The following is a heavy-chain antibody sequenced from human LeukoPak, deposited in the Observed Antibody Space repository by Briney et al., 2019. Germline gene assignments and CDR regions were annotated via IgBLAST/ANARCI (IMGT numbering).Heavy chain of an antibody. D-gene: IGHD2-2*02. CDR2: INPSGGST. V-gene: IGHV1-46*01. CDR3: ARYCSSTSCYTDDAFDI. CDR1: GGTFSSYA. Sequence: ASVKVSCKASGGTFSSYAISWVRQAPGQGLEWMGIINPSGGSTSYAQKFQGRVTMTRDTSTSTVYMELRSLRSDDTAVYYCARYCSSTSCYTDDAFDIWGQGTMVTVSS. J-gene: IGHJ3*02.